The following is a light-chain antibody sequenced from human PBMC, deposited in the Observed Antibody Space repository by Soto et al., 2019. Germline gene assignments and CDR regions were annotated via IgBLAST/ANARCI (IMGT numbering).Light chain of an antibody. J-gene: IGLJ3*02. CDR3: QTWDPGLWV. V-gene: IGLV4-69*01. Sequence: QLVLTQSPSASASLGASVKLTCTLSSGHSTYAIAWHQQQPEKGPRYLMKLNSDGSHSKGDGIPDRFSGSSSGAERFLTISSIQSEDEADYYCQTWDPGLWVFGGGPKLTVL. CDR1: SGHSTYA. CDR2: LNSDGSH.